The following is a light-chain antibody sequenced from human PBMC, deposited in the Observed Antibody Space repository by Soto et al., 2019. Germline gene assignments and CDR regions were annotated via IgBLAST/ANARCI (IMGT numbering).Light chain of an antibody. J-gene: IGKJ2*01. V-gene: IGKV3-11*01. Sequence: EIVLTQSPATLSLSPGERATLSCRASQSIRTSLAWYQQKPGHAPRLLIYDASNRATGIPARFSGRGSGTDFTLTIRSLEPEDFAVYYCQQRTNWPPLYAFGQGTKLEIK. CDR1: QSIRTS. CDR3: QQRTNWPPLYA. CDR2: DAS.